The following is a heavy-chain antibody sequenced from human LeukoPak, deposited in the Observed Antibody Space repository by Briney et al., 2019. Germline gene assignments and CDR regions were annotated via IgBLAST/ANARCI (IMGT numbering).Heavy chain of an antibody. V-gene: IGHV4-61*02. D-gene: IGHD1-26*01. J-gene: IGHJ4*02. CDR1: GGSISSGSYY. CDR2: IYTSGST. CDR3: ARQWGDPSQTFDY. Sequence: SETLSLTCTVSGGSISSGSYYWSWIRQPAGKGLEWIGRIYTSGSTNYNPSLKSRVTISVDTSKNQFSLKLSPVTAADTAVYYCARQWGDPSQTFDYWGQGTLVTVSS.